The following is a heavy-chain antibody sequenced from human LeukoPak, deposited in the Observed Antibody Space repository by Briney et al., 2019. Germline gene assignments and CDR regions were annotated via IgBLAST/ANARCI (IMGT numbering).Heavy chain of an antibody. CDR3: AKVRGDTAMAPFDY. CDR1: GFTFSSYG. V-gene: IGHV3-30*18. J-gene: IGHJ4*02. CDR2: ISYDGSNK. Sequence: GGSLSLSCAASGFTFSSYGMHWVRQAPGKGLEWVAVISYDGSNKYYADSVKGRFTISRDNSENTLYLQMNSLRAEDTAVYYCAKVRGDTAMAPFDYWGQGTLVTVSS. D-gene: IGHD5-18*01.